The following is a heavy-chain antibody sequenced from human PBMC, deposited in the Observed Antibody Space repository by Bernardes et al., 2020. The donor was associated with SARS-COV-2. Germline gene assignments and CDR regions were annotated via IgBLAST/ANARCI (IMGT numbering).Heavy chain of an antibody. J-gene: IGHJ4*02. D-gene: IGHD6-13*01. Sequence: GGSLRLSCAASAFTFSNYAISWVRQAPGKGLEWVSEMTRGGYAYYADSVKGRFTLSRDNSKNTVYLQMNSLRAEDTAVYYCTNCLHSSSWSGDTGYWGLGTLVTVSS. CDR2: MTRGGYA. CDR1: AFTFSNYA. V-gene: IGHV3-23*01. CDR3: TNCLHSSSWSGDTGY.